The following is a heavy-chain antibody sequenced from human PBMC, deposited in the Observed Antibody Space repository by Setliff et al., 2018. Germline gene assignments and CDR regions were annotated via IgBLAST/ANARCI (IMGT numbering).Heavy chain of an antibody. D-gene: IGHD3-10*01. Sequence: PGGSLRLSCAASGFSFRSYYMSWVRQAPGKGLEWLSKISGDGITIYYADSVRGRFTISRDNAKDSLYLQMNSLRAEDTALYYCARGGVFYAMDVWGRGTTVTVSS. J-gene: IGHJ6*02. CDR3: ARGGVFYAMDV. CDR2: ISGDGITI. CDR1: GFSFRSYY. V-gene: IGHV3-11*04.